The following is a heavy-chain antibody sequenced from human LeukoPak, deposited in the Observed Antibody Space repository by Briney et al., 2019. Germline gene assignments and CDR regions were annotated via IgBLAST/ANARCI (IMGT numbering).Heavy chain of an antibody. CDR1: GFTFSSYS. D-gene: IGHD3-10*01. CDR2: ISSSSSTI. Sequence: GGSLRLSCAASGFTFSSYSMNWVRQAPGKGLEWVSYISSSSSTIYYAVSVKGRFTISRDNAKNSLYLQMNSLRAEDTAVYYCASNFGSGTTLWGQGTLVTVSS. CDR3: ASNFGSGTTL. V-gene: IGHV3-48*01. J-gene: IGHJ4*02.